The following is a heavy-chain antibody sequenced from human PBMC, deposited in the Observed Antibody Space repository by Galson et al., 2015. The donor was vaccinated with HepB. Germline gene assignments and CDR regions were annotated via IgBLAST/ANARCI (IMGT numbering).Heavy chain of an antibody. CDR2: ISYDGSNK. D-gene: IGHD2/OR15-2a*01. J-gene: IGHJ6*02. Sequence: SLRLSCAASGFTSSSYAMHWVRQAPGKGLEWVAVISYDGSNKYYADSVKGRFTISRDNSKNTLYLQMNSLRAEDTAVYYCASVVKLAASYYYYYYGMDVWGQGTTVTVSS. CDR1: GFTSSSYA. CDR3: ASVVKLAASYYYYYYGMDV. V-gene: IGHV3-30*04.